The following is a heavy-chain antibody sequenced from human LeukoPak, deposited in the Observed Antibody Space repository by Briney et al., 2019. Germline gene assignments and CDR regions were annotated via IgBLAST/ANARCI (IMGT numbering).Heavy chain of an antibody. CDR2: IYDSGST. V-gene: IGHV4-59*01. Sequence: SETLSLTCTVSGGSISSYYWRWIRQSPGKGLEWIGYIYDSGSTNYNPSLKSRVTMSLDTSKNQFSLRQSSVTAADTAVYYCARGRDSYDSSGAFDYWGQGTLVTVSS. CDR3: ARGRDSYDSSGAFDY. J-gene: IGHJ4*02. D-gene: IGHD3-22*01. CDR1: GGSISSYY.